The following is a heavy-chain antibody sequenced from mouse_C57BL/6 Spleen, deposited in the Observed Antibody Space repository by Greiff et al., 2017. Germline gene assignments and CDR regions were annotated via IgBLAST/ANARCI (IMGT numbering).Heavy chain of an antibody. D-gene: IGHD1-1*02. CDR3: ARDRYGSSYGYAMAY. V-gene: IGHV1-55*01. Sequence: VQLQQPGAELVKPGASVKMSCKASGYTFTSYWITWVKQRPGQGLEWIGDIYPGSGSTNYNEKFKGKATLTVDTSSSTAYMQLISLTSEDSAVYYCARDRYGSSYGYAMAYWGQGTSVTVSS. J-gene: IGHJ4*01. CDR1: GYTFTSYW. CDR2: IYPGSGST.